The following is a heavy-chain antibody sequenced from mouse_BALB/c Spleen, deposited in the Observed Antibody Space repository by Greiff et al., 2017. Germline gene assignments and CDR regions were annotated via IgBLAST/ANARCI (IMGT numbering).Heavy chain of an antibody. CDR1: GFSLTSYG. J-gene: IGHJ4*01. V-gene: IGHV2-9*02. Sequence: VQLKESGPGLVAPSQSLSITCTVSGFSLTSYGVHWVRQPPGKGLEWLGVIWAGGSTNYNSALMSRLSISKDNSKSQVFLKMNSLQANDTAIYYCARKEYGKGAMDYWGQGTSVTVSS. CDR3: ARKEYGKGAMDY. CDR2: IWAGGST. D-gene: IGHD2-10*02.